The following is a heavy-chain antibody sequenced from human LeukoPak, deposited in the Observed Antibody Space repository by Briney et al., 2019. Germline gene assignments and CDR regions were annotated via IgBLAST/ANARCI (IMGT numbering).Heavy chain of an antibody. D-gene: IGHD1-26*01. CDR3: ARVLSGSYSGTVFDI. CDR1: GFTFSSYW. CDR2: INSDGSST. V-gene: IGHV3-74*01. Sequence: TGGSVRLLCAVSGFTFSSYWMHWVRQAPGKGLVWVSRINSDGSSTSYADSVKVRSTNSRDNAKNTLYLQMNTLRAEYTTVYYCARVLSGSYSGTVFDIWGQGTMVTVSS. J-gene: IGHJ3*02.